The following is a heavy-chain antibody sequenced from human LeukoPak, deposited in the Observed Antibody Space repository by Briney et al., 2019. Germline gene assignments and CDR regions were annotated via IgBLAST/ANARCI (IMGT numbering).Heavy chain of an antibody. CDR1: GFTFSNHV. CDR3: ARDRPGISVAGALDY. D-gene: IGHD6-19*01. Sequence: GRSLRLSCAASGFTFSNHVMHLVRQALGKGLEGVAVISYDGSNIYYADYVKGRLTISRDNSRNTLYLQMNSLRAEDTAVYYCARDRPGISVAGALDYWGQGTLVTVSS. CDR2: ISYDGSNI. J-gene: IGHJ4*02. V-gene: IGHV3-30*03.